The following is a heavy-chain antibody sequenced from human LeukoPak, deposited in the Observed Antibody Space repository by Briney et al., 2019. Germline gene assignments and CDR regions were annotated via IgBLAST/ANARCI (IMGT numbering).Heavy chain of an antibody. CDR3: ARVSLADYTFDY. CDR2: ISAYNGNT. Sequence: ASVKVSCKASGCTFTSYGISWVRQAPGQGLEWMGWISAYNGNTNYTQKLQGRVTMTTDTSTSTAYMELRSLRSDDTAVYYCARVSLADYTFDYWGQGTLVTVSS. D-gene: IGHD4-11*01. CDR1: GCTFTSYG. J-gene: IGHJ4*02. V-gene: IGHV1-18*01.